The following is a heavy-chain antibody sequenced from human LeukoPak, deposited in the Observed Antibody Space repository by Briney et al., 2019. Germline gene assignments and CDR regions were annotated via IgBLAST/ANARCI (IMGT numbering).Heavy chain of an antibody. CDR3: AREYSSGWGTRSAFDY. D-gene: IGHD6-19*01. J-gene: IGHJ4*02. Sequence: SETLSLTCAVYGGSFSGYYWSWIRQPPGRGLEWIGEINHSGSTNYNPSLKSRVTISVDTSKNRFSLKLSSVTAADTAVYYCAREYSSGWGTRSAFDYWGQGTLVTVSS. V-gene: IGHV4-34*01. CDR2: INHSGST. CDR1: GGSFSGYY.